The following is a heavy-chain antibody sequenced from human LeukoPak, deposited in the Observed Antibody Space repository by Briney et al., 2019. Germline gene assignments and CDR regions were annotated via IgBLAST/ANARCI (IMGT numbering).Heavy chain of an antibody. CDR1: GYTFTSYD. V-gene: IGHV1-69*05. Sequence: ASVTVSCKASGYTFTSYDFNWVRQAPGQGLEGMGGIIPIFGTANYAQKFQGRVTITTDESTSTAYMELSSLRSEDTAVYYCARALSGGTARTSNYMDVWGKGTTVTVSS. CDR2: IIPIFGTA. J-gene: IGHJ6*03. D-gene: IGHD6-13*01. CDR3: ARALSGGTARTSNYMDV.